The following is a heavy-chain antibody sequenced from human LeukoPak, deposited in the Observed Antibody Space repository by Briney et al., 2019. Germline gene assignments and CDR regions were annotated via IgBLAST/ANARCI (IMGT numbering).Heavy chain of an antibody. CDR2: MNPNNGNT. CDR3: VRDGEGVAISVNYWFDP. CDR1: GFTFTSYD. Sequence: ASVKVSCKASGFTFTSYDINWVRQAAGQGLEWMGWMNPNNGNTGYAQKFQGRVTMTRDTTISTAYMELRSLRSEDTAVYYCVRDGEGVAISVNYWFDPWGQGTLVTVSS. V-gene: IGHV1-8*01. D-gene: IGHD3-10*01. J-gene: IGHJ5*02.